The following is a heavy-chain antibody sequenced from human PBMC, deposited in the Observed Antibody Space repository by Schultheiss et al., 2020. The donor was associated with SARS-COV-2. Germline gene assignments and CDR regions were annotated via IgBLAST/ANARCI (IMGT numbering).Heavy chain of an antibody. D-gene: IGHD3-9*01. Sequence: ASVKVSCKASGYTFTGYYMHWVRQAPGQGLEWMGWISAYNGNTNYAQKLQGRVTMTTDTSTSTAYMELRSLRSDDTAVYYCARDGRYFDGAAVGYWGQGTLVTVSS. V-gene: IGHV1-18*04. CDR1: GYTFTGYY. CDR3: ARDGRYFDGAAVGY. J-gene: IGHJ4*02. CDR2: ISAYNGNT.